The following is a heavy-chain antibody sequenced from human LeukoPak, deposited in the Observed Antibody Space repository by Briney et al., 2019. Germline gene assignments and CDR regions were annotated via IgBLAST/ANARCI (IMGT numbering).Heavy chain of an antibody. J-gene: IGHJ4*02. V-gene: IGHV3-74*01. CDR3: VSFYETY. Sequence: GGSLRLSCAASGFTVSSFWMHWVRQAPGKGLVWVSRINSDGSSTSYADSVKGRFTISRDNAKNTLYLQMNNLRAEDTAVYYCVSFYETYWGRGTLVTVSS. D-gene: IGHD2-2*01. CDR1: GFTVSSFW. CDR2: INSDGSST.